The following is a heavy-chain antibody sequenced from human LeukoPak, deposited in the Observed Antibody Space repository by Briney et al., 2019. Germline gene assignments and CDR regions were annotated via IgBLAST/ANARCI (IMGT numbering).Heavy chain of an antibody. D-gene: IGHD4-17*01. Sequence: GRSLRLSCVASGFTFSSYGMHWVRQAPGKGLEWVAVISYDGRNKYYGDSVKGRFTISRDNSKNTLYLQMNSLRAEDTAVYYCARVSGTVTIDYWGQGTLVTVSS. V-gene: IGHV3-30*03. CDR2: ISYDGRNK. J-gene: IGHJ4*02. CDR1: GFTFSSYG. CDR3: ARVSGTVTIDY.